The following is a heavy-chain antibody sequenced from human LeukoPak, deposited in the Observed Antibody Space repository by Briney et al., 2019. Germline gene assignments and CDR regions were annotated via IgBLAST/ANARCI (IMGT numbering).Heavy chain of an antibody. D-gene: IGHD6-19*01. CDR3: ARDTVAGNYFGY. CDR2: TYYRSKWFY. J-gene: IGHJ4*02. CDR1: GDSVSSNTAT. V-gene: IGHV6-1*01. Sequence: SQTLSLTCAISGDSVSSNTATWNWVRQSPSRGLEWLGRTYYRSKWFYGYALSVKSRITINPDTSKNQFSLKLNSVTPEDTAVYYCARDTVAGNYFGYWGQGTLVTVSS.